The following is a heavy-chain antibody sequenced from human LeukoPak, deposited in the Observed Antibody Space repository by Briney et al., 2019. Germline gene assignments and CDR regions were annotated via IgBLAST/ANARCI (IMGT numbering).Heavy chain of an antibody. CDR2: ISYDGSNK. V-gene: IGHV3-30-3*01. CDR1: GFTFSSYA. D-gene: IGHD3-22*01. CDR3: AGEMYYYHSSGYYPFDY. Sequence: PGRSLRLSCAASGFTFSSYAMHCVRQAPGKGLEWVAVISYDGSNKYYADSVKGRFTISRDNSKNTLYLQMNSQRAEDTAVYYCAGEMYYYHSSGYYPFDYWGQGTLVTVSS. J-gene: IGHJ4*02.